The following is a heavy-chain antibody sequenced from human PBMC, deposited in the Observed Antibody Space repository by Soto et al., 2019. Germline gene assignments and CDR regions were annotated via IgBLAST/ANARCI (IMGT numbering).Heavy chain of an antibody. CDR1: GYTFTLFG. V-gene: IGHV1-18*01. CDR3: ARGGQCRYFDY. Sequence: QVQLVQSGAEVKKPGASVKVSCTTSGYTFTLFGITWVRQAPGQGLEWMGWISPYNGDTKYAEKLEGRVTLTTDTSTDTAYMELTSLTSDDTAEDYGARGGQCRYFDYWGQGTLVTVSS. D-gene: IGHD2-2*01. CDR2: ISPYNGDT. J-gene: IGHJ4*02.